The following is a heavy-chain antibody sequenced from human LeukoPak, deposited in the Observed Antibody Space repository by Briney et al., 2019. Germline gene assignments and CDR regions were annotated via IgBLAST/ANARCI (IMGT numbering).Heavy chain of an antibody. D-gene: IGHD2-21*02. Sequence: GGSLRLPCAASGFTFSSYSMNWVRQAPGKGLEWVSYISSSSSTIYYADSVKGRFTISRDNAKNSLYLQMNSLRAEDTAVYYCARSKTAFDYWGQGTLVTVSS. V-gene: IGHV3-48*01. CDR2: ISSSSSTI. J-gene: IGHJ4*02. CDR3: ARSKTAFDY. CDR1: GFTFSSYS.